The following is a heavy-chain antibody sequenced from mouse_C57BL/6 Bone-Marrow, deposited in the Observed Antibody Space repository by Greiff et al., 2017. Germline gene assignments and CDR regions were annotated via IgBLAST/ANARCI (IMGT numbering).Heavy chain of an antibody. CDR3: SRFYGSSYWYFDV. CDR2: IDPSDSYT. CDR1: GYTFTSYW. V-gene: IGHV1-59*01. J-gene: IGHJ1*03. Sequence: QVQLQQPGAELVRPGTSVKLSCKASGYTFTSYWMHWVKQRPGQGLEWIGVIDPSDSYTNYNQKFKGKATLTVDTSSSTAYMQLSSLTSEDSAVYYWSRFYGSSYWYFDVWGTGTTVTVSS. D-gene: IGHD1-1*01.